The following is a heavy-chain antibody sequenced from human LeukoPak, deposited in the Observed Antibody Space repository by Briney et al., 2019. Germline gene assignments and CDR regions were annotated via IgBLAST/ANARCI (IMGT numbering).Heavy chain of an antibody. CDR1: GITFSDHW. J-gene: IGHJ5*02. Sequence: GGSLRLSCAASGITFSDHWTSWVRQAPGKGLEWVANITPDGSEKNYVDSVKGRFTISRDNAKNSVYLQMTSLRAEDSAVYYCVTGGHYSGSWGQGSLVTVSS. D-gene: IGHD3-22*01. V-gene: IGHV3-7*01. CDR2: ITPDGSEK. CDR3: VTGGHYSGS.